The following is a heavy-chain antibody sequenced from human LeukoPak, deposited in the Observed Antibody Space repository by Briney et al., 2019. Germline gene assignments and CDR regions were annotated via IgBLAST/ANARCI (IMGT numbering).Heavy chain of an antibody. CDR2: LNSDESTT. CDR3: AIAGIAAAVRHYYYYYMDV. Sequence: GGSLRLSRAASGFTFSSYWMHWVRQVPGKGLVWVSRLNSDESTTNYADSVKGRFTISRDNAKNMLYLHMNSLRAEDTAVYYCAIAGIAAAVRHYYYYYMDVWGKGTTVTVSS. J-gene: IGHJ6*03. D-gene: IGHD6-13*01. CDR1: GFTFSSYW. V-gene: IGHV3-74*01.